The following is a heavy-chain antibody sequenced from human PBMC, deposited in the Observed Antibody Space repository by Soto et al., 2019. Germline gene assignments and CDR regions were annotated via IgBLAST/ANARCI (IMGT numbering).Heavy chain of an antibody. J-gene: IGHJ4*02. CDR2: ISAYNGNT. CDR3: ALDCPITSCYVGY. CDR1: GSTFTSYG. D-gene: IGHD2-2*01. V-gene: IGHV1-18*01. Sequence: ASLKVSCNASGSTFTSYGIICVRHTPGQGLELMGWISAYNGNTNYAQKLQGRVTMTTDTSTSTAYMELRSLRSDDTAVYYCALDCPITSCYVGYWGQGTLVTVSS.